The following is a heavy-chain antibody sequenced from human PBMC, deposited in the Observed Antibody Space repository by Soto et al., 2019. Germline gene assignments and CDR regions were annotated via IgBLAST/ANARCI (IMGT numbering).Heavy chain of an antibody. Sequence: QVQLVESGGGVVQPGRSLRLSCAASGFTFRNFGMHWVRQAPGKGLEWVALTWYDGSTEYYADSVKGRFTISRDNSKNTLYLQMNSLRAEDTAVYFCAKSMGVYFEFWKIDYWGPGTLVTVSS. CDR3: AKSMGVYFEFWKIDY. J-gene: IGHJ4*02. CDR1: GFTFRNFG. V-gene: IGHV3-33*06. CDR2: TWYDGSTE. D-gene: IGHD3-3*01.